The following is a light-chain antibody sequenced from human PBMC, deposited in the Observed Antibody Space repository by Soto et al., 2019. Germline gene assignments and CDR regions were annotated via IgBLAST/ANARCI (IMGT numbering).Light chain of an antibody. CDR3: QQAKIFPWT. V-gene: IGKV1-12*01. Sequence: DIQMTQSPSSVSASIGDRVTITCRASQVISNLLAWYQQKPGKAHKLLIYAISSLQNGLPSRFSGSGSGTDFTLTISILQRDDVANYYFQQAKIFPWTFVQGTKVEIK. CDR1: QVISNL. J-gene: IGKJ1*01. CDR2: AIS.